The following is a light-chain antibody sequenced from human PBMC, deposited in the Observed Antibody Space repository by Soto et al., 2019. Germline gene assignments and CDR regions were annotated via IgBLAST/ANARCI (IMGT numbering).Light chain of an antibody. V-gene: IGLV1-44*01. CDR3: AAWDDSLNGHV. Sequence: QSVLTQPPSASGTPGQRVTISCSGSSSNIGRNTVNWYQQLPGTAPKVLIYNNNQRPPGVPDRFSGSKSGTSASLAISGLQSEDEADYYCAAWDDSLNGHVFGTGTKLTVL. CDR2: NNN. J-gene: IGLJ1*01. CDR1: SSNIGRNT.